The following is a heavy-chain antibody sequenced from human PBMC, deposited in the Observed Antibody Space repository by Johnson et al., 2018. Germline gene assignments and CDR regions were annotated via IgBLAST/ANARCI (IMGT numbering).Heavy chain of an antibody. CDR3: AGGIVGDTYDALDI. J-gene: IGHJ3*02. CDR2: ISSNGGST. Sequence: VQLVQSGGGVVQPGRSLRLSGAAPGFTFSSYAMHWVRQAPGKGLEYVSAISSNGGSTYYANSVKDRFTISRDNSKNTLYLQMGSLRAEDMAVYYCAGGIVGDTYDALDIWGQGTMVTVSS. D-gene: IGHD1-26*01. V-gene: IGHV3-64*01. CDR1: GFTFSSYA.